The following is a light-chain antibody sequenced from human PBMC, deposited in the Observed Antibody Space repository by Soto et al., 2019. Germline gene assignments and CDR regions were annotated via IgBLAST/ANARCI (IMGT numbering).Light chain of an antibody. Sequence: DIQMTQSPSSLSASVGDTVTITCRASQRINSYVNWYQQKPGKAPKLLISAATSLESGVPSRFSGSRSGTDFTLTISSLQPEDFVTYYCQQSYSTPLTFGGGTKVDI. CDR3: QQSYSTPLT. CDR1: QRINSY. V-gene: IGKV1-39*01. CDR2: AAT. J-gene: IGKJ4*01.